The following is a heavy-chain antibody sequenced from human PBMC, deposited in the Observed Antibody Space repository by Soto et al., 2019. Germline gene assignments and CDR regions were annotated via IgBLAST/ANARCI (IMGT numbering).Heavy chain of an antibody. CDR3: AKDAVPYNGKWDWFDS. Sequence: DVQLLESGGGLVQPGGSLTLSCAASRFTFSDFAMSWVRQAPGKGPEWVSSIGGTGTDTHYADSVKGRFTISRDNSRNTLYLQIDSLRDEDTAVYYCAKDAVPYNGKWDWFDSWGQGTLVIVSS. J-gene: IGHJ5*01. D-gene: IGHD1-20*01. CDR2: IGGTGTDT. V-gene: IGHV3-23*01. CDR1: RFTFSDFA.